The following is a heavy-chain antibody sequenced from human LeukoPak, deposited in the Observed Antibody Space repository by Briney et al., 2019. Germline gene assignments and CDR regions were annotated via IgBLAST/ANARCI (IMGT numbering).Heavy chain of an antibody. V-gene: IGHV4-38-2*02. Sequence: SETLSLTCTVSGYSISSGYYWGWIRQPPGKGLAWIGSIYHSGSTYYNPSLKSRVTISVDTSKNRFSLKLSSVTAADTAVYYCARGTTVTPNWFDPWGQGTLVTVSS. CDR2: IYHSGST. CDR3: ARGTTVTPNWFDP. CDR1: GYSISSGYY. D-gene: IGHD4-17*01. J-gene: IGHJ5*02.